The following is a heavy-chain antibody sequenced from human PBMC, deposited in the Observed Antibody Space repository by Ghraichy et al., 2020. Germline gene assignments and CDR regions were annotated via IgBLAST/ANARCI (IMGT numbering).Heavy chain of an antibody. J-gene: IGHJ5*02. CDR3: ARDPVTTGDNWFDP. CDR1: GDSVSSNSAT. Sequence: SETLSLTCAISGDSVSSNSATWNWIRQSPLRGLEWLGRTYYRSKWYNDYAVSVKSRITIIPDTSKNQFSLQLNSVAPDDTAVYYCARDPVTTGDNWFDPWGQGTLVTVSS. CDR2: TYYRSKWYN. D-gene: IGHD3-22*01. V-gene: IGHV6-1*01.